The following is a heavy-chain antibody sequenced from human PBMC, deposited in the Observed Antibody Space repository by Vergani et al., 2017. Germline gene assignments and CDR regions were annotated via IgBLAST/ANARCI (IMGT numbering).Heavy chain of an antibody. CDR1: GFTFSSYS. Sequence: EVQLVESGGGLVKPGGSLRLSCAASGFTFSSYSMNWVRQAPGEGLEWVSSISSSSSYIYYADSVKGRFNISRDNAKNSLSLQMNSLRAEDTAVYYCAREPDTQLGRDYWGQGTLVTVSS. D-gene: IGHD6-6*01. V-gene: IGHV3-21*01. CDR3: AREPDTQLGRDY. J-gene: IGHJ4*02. CDR2: ISSSSSYI.